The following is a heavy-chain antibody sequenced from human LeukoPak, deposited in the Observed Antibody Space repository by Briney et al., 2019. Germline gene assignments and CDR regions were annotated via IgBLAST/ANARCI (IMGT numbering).Heavy chain of an antibody. J-gene: IGHJ4*02. Sequence: GGSLRLSCAASGFTFSSYSMHWVRQAPGKGLEWVAVISYDGSNKYYADSVKGRFTISRDNSKNTLYLQMNSLRAEDTAVYYCARTTSQNIVVVPAAIFDYWGQGTLVTVSS. CDR1: GFTFSSYS. V-gene: IGHV3-30*03. D-gene: IGHD2-2*01. CDR3: ARTTSQNIVVVPAAIFDY. CDR2: ISYDGSNK.